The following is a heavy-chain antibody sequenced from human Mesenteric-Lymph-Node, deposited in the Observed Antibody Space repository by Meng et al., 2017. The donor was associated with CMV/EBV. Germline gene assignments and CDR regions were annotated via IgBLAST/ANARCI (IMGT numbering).Heavy chain of an antibody. CDR3: ARERSAWYGGTYSYYGMDV. Sequence: WLRQASGTGLEWVAHIWYDENYKEYVDSVTGRFTISRDHSKNTLYLQMNTLRDEDTAVYYCARERSAWYGGTYSYYGMDVWGPGTTVTVSS. V-gene: IGHV3-33*01. CDR2: IWYDENYK. J-gene: IGHJ6*02. D-gene: IGHD6-19*01.